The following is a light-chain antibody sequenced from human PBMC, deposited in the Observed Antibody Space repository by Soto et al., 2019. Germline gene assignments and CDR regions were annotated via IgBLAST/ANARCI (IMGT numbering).Light chain of an antibody. J-gene: IGKJ1*01. CDR2: YAS. Sequence: DIQMTQSPSTLSAYVGDRVTITCRASQSISSWLAWYQQKPGKAPELLIYYASTLQNGVPSRFSGSGSGTEFTLTISILQPDDSATYYCQHYATFSRTFGQGTKVEIK. CDR1: QSISSW. V-gene: IGKV1-5*03. CDR3: QHYATFSRT.